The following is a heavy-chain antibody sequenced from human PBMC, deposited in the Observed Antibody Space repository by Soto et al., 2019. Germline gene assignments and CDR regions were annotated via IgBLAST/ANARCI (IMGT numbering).Heavy chain of an antibody. CDR2: ISYDGSNK. Sequence: GGSLRLSCAASGFTFSSYAMHWVRQAPGKGLEWVAVISYDGSNKYYADSVKGRFTISRDNSKNTLYLQMNSLRAEDTAVYYCARLHSNYPNYYYGMDVWGHGTTVTVSS. CDR3: ARLHSNYPNYYYGMDV. J-gene: IGHJ6*02. V-gene: IGHV3-30-3*01. CDR1: GFTFSSYA. D-gene: IGHD4-4*01.